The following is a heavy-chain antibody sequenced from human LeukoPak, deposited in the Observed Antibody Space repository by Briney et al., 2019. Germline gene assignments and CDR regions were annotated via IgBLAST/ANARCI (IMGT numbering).Heavy chain of an antibody. V-gene: IGHV3-30-3*01. CDR3: AKDPNGDYIGTFDI. CDR1: GFTFTYYA. Sequence: PGRSLRLSCAASGFTFTYYAMHWVRQAPGKGLHWVAVVSNDGNIQDYTDSVKGRFIISRDDSKNTVYLQMNSLRAEDTAVYYCAKDPNGDYIGTFDIWGQGTMVTVSS. J-gene: IGHJ3*02. D-gene: IGHD4-17*01. CDR2: VSNDGNIQ.